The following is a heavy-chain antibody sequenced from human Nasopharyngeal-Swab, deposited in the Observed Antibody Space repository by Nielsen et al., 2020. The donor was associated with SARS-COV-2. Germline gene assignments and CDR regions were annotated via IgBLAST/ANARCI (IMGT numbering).Heavy chain of an antibody. CDR2: IYTSGST. CDR1: GGSISSYY. Sequence: SETLSLTCTVSGGSISSYYWSWIRQPAGKGLEWIGRIYTSGSTNYNPSLKSRVTISVDTSKNQFSLKLSSVTAADTAVYYCPSHYGDYVGAFDIWGQGTMVTVSS. D-gene: IGHD4-17*01. CDR3: PSHYGDYVGAFDI. V-gene: IGHV4-4*07. J-gene: IGHJ3*02.